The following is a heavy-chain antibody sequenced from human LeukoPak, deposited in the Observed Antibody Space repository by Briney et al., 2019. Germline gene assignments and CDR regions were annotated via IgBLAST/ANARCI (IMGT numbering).Heavy chain of an antibody. Sequence: PSQTLSLTCTVSGGSISSGGYYWIWIRQHPGKGLEWIGYIYYSGSTYYNPSLKSRVTISLDTSKNQFSLKLSSVTAADTAVYYCARDTADYVGKGIDYWAQETLVTVSS. CDR2: IYYSGST. J-gene: IGHJ4*02. V-gene: IGHV4-31*02. CDR3: ARDTADYVGKGIDY. CDR1: GGSISSGGYY. D-gene: IGHD4-23*01.